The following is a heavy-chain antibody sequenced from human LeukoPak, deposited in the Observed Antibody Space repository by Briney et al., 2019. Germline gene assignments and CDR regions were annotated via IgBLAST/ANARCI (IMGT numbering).Heavy chain of an antibody. CDR2: INGDGTMT. V-gene: IGHV3-74*01. CDR1: GFAFRSCW. Sequence: GGSLRLSCAPSGFAFRSCWMLWVPQVPGKGLVWVSRINGDGTMTNYADFAKGRFTISRDNTKNILYLQMNDLRVDDSAIYYCSRSQFDYWGQGVLVTVSS. CDR3: SRSQFDY. J-gene: IGHJ4*02.